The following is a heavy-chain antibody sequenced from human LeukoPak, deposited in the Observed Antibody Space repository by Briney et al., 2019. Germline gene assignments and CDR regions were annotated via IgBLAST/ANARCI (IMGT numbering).Heavy chain of an antibody. Sequence: SETLSLTCAVYGGSFSDYYCSWIRQPPGKGLEWVGEINHGGSTNYSPSLKSRVTLSADTSKKQCSLKLSSVTAADTAVYYCAYSGAFQQHCGQGTLVTVSS. V-gene: IGHV4-34*01. J-gene: IGHJ1*01. CDR3: AYSGAFQQH. D-gene: IGHD5-12*01. CDR1: GGSFSDYY. CDR2: INHGGST.